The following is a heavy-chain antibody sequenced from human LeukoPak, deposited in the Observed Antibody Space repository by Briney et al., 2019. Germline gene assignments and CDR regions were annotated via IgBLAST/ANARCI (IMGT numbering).Heavy chain of an antibody. CDR3: ARRRSAGPYCYGSGRYNWFDP. V-gene: IGHV4-34*01. CDR1: GGSFSGYY. Sequence: PSETLSLTCAVYGGSFSGYYWSWIRQPPGKGLEWIGEINHSGSTNYNPSLKSRVTISVDTSKNQFSLKLSSVTAADTAVYYCARRRSAGPYCYGSGRYNWFDPWGQGTLVTVSS. D-gene: IGHD3-10*01. CDR2: INHSGST. J-gene: IGHJ5*02.